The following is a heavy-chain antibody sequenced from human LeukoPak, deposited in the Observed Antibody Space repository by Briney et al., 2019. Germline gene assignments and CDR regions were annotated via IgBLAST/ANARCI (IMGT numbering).Heavy chain of an antibody. D-gene: IGHD2-15*01. J-gene: IGHJ4*02. V-gene: IGHV3-30-3*01. CDR3: ARDACVSGGSCYFDY. CDR2: ISYDGSNK. Sequence: GRSLRLSCAASGFTFSSYAMHWVRQAPGKGLEWVAVISYDGSNKYYADSVKGRFTISRDNSKNTLYLQMNSLRAEDTAVYYCARDACVSGGSCYFDYWGQGTLVTVSS. CDR1: GFTFSSYA.